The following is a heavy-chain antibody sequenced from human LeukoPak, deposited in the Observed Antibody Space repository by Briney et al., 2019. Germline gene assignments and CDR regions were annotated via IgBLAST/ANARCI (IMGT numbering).Heavy chain of an antibody. CDR3: AKDSPDVYGSGWNYFDY. J-gene: IGHJ4*02. Sequence: ETGGPLRLSCAASGFTFSSYAMSWVRQAPGKGLEWVSGIRRSGGSTYYADSVKGRFTISRDNSKNTLYLQMNSLRAEDTAVYYCAKDSPDVYGSGWNYFDYWGQGTLVTVSS. D-gene: IGHD6-19*01. CDR1: GFTFSSYA. V-gene: IGHV3-23*01. CDR2: IRRSGGST.